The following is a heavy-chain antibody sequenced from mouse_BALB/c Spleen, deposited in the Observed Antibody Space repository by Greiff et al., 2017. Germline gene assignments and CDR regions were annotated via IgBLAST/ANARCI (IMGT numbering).Heavy chain of an antibody. J-gene: IGHJ1*01. CDR3: ARLSYGNYVEWYFDD. Sequence: EVKLMESGGGLVKPGGSLKLSCAASGFSFSSYAMSWVRQSPEKRLEWFAEFSSGGSYTYYTDTVTGRFTISRDNAKNTLYLEMSSLRSEDTAMYYCARLSYGNYVEWYFDDWGAGTTVTVSS. CDR2: FSSGGSYT. D-gene: IGHD2-10*02. CDR1: GFSFSSYA. V-gene: IGHV5-9-4*01.